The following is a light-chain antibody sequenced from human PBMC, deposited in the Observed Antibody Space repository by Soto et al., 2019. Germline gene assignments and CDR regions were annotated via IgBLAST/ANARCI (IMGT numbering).Light chain of an antibody. Sequence: DIQMTQSPSSLSASIGDRVTITCRASQSISTYLNWYQQKPGKAPKLLIYAASSLQSGVPSRFSGSGSGTDFSLTISSLQPEDFATYYCQQSYSTSAITFGGGTKVDIK. CDR3: QQSYSTSAIT. V-gene: IGKV1-39*01. CDR1: QSISTY. CDR2: AAS. J-gene: IGKJ4*01.